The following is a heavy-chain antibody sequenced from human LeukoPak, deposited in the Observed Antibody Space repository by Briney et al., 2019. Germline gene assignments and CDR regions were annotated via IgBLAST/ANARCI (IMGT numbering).Heavy chain of an antibody. J-gene: IGHJ4*02. CDR3: ARLPLNYAIDY. D-gene: IGHD4-11*01. Sequence: SETLSLTCTVSGGSICSSRYFWGWIRQPPGKGLELLGSSYYSGSASYHTSVKSRVTITVDTPKNQFSLELSSVTAADTAMYCCARLPLNYAIDYWGPGTLVTVSS. CDR1: GGSICSSRYF. V-gene: IGHV4-39*01. CDR2: SYYSGSA.